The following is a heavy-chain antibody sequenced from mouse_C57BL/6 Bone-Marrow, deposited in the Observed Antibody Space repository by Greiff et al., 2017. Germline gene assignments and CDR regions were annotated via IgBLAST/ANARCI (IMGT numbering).Heavy chain of an antibody. CDR3: ATKSYYYAMDD. J-gene: IGHJ4*01. Sequence: QVQLQQSGAELARPGASVKLSCKASGYTFTSYGISWVKQRPGQGLEWIGMIHPNSGSTNYNEKFKSKATLTVDKSSSTAYMQLSSLTSEDSAVYYCATKSYYYAMDDWGQGTSVTVAS. CDR1: GYTFTSYG. V-gene: IGHV1-64*01. CDR2: IHPNSGST.